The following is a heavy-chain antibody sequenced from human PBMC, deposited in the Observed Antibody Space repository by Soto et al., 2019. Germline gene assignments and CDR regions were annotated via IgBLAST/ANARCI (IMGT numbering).Heavy chain of an antibody. CDR3: ARDPGFDIVATMDFDY. J-gene: IGHJ4*02. CDR1: GFTFSSYA. CDR2: ISYDGSNK. Sequence: PGGSLRLSCAASGFTFSSYAMHWVRQAPGKGLEWVAVISYDGSNKYYADSVKGRFTISRDNSKNTLYLQMNSLRAEDTAVYYCARDPGFDIVATMDFDYWGQGTLVTVSS. D-gene: IGHD5-12*01. V-gene: IGHV3-30-3*01.